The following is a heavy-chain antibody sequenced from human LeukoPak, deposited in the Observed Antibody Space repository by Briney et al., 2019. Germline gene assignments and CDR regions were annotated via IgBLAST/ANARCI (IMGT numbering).Heavy chain of an antibody. D-gene: IGHD5-18*01. CDR1: GFMFRSYG. CDR3: ARGHGRGYSYGFGY. CDR2: IWYDGSNT. J-gene: IGHJ4*02. V-gene: IGHV3-33*08. Sequence: GGSLRLSCAASGFMFRSYGMHWVRQAPGKGLEWVAVIWYDGSNTSYTESVKGRFSISRDNSNITLYLQMNSLRVEDTAVYYCARGHGRGYSYGFGYWGQGSLVTVSS.